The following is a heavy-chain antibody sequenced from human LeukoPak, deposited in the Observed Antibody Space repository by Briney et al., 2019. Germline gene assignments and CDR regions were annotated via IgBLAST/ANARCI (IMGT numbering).Heavy chain of an antibody. CDR1: GGSFSGYY. CDR2: INHSGST. D-gene: IGHD3-3*01. V-gene: IGHV4-34*01. CDR3: ARGDPITIFGVVIPHYFDY. J-gene: IGHJ4*02. Sequence: PSETLSLTCAVYGGSFSGYYWSWIRQPPGKGLEWIGEINHSGSTNYNPSLKSRVTISVDTSKNQFSLKLSSVTAADTAVYYCARGDPITIFGVVIPHYFDYWGQGTLVTVS.